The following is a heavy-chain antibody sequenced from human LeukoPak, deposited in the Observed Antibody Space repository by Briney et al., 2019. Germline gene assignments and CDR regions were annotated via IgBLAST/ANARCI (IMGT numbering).Heavy chain of an antibody. D-gene: IGHD6-19*01. Sequence: SETLSLTCTVSGGSISSSSYYWGWIRQPPGKGLEWIGSIYYSGSTYYNPSLKSQVTISVDTSKDQFSLNLSSVTAADTAVYYCARHGLAVAGTRGYYFDYWGQGTLVTVSS. CDR1: GGSISSSSYY. CDR2: IYYSGST. CDR3: ARHGLAVAGTRGYYFDY. V-gene: IGHV4-39*01. J-gene: IGHJ4*02.